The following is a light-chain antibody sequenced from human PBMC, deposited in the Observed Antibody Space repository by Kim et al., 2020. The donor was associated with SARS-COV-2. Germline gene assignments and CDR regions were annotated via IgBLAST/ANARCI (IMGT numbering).Light chain of an antibody. CDR2: DAS. CDR3: QQRSRWPT. Sequence: EIVLTQSPATLSLSPGERATLSCRASQSVSSYLAWYQQKPGQAPRLLIYDASNRATGIPARFSGSGSGTDFTLTISSLEPEGFAVYYCQQRSRWPTFGGGTKVDIK. CDR1: QSVSSY. J-gene: IGKJ4*01. V-gene: IGKV3-11*01.